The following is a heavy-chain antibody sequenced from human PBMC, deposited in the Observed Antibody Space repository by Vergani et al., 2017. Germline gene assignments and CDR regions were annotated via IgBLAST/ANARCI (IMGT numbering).Heavy chain of an antibody. D-gene: IGHD3/OR15-3a*01. CDR3: ARVYCRGMSCAGTDYFYHIDV. Sequence: EVQLEQSGAAVKKPGESLEISCKGSGYSFSRNWIAWVRERPGQGLEWMGMIYPGNSETRNNPSFRGQVTMSVDKSISIAYLQWSSLKASDSAMYYCARVYCRGMSCAGTDYFYHIDVWGKGTTVTVS. V-gene: IGHV5-51*03. CDR2: IYPGNSET. J-gene: IGHJ6*03. CDR1: GYSFSRNW.